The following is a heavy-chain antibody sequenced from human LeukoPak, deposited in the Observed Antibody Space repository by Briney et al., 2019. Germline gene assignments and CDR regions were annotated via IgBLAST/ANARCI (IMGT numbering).Heavy chain of an antibody. CDR2: INHSGST. Sequence: SETLSLTCAVYGGSFSGYYWSWIRQPPGKGLEWIGEINHSGSTNYNPSLKSRVTISVDTSKNQFSLKLSSVTAADTAVYYCARAATKDTAMVLGPYYFDHWGQGTLVTVSS. V-gene: IGHV4-34*01. D-gene: IGHD5-18*01. J-gene: IGHJ4*02. CDR1: GGSFSGYY. CDR3: ARAATKDTAMVLGPYYFDH.